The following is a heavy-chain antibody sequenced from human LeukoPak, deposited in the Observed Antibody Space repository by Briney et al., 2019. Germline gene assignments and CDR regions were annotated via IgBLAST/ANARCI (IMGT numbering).Heavy chain of an antibody. CDR1: RFSFSTYA. D-gene: IGHD6-19*01. V-gene: IGHV3-23*01. Sequence: GGSLRLSCAASRFSFSTYAMNWVRQAPGRGLEWVSTISSSGDNTFHADSVRGRFTTSRDNSKSTLYLQMSSLRAEDTAVYFCAKRGDHCSGGGCYLDYWGQGTLVTVSS. CDR2: ISSSGDNT. CDR3: AKRGDHCSGGGCYLDY. J-gene: IGHJ4*02.